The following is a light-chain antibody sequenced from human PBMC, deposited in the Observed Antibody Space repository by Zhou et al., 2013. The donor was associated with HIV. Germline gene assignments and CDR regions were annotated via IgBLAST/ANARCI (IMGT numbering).Light chain of an antibody. J-gene: IGKJ4*01. Sequence: DIQMTQSPSSLSASVGDRVTITCRASQSISSYLNWYQQKPGKAPQLLIYAASSLQRGVPSRFSGSGSGTDFTLTISSLQPEDFATYYCQQSYSTPPLTFGGGTKVEIK. CDR1: QSISSY. V-gene: IGKV1-39*01. CDR2: AAS. CDR3: QQSYSTPPLT.